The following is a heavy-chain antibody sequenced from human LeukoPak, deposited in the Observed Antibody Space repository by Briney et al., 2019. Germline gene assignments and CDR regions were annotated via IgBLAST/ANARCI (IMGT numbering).Heavy chain of an antibody. V-gene: IGHV3-48*01. J-gene: IGHJ4*02. CDR3: ARASPQQAFLFDY. D-gene: IGHD1/OR15-1a*01. CDR1: GGSISSSS. CDR2: IGSSSSSI. Sequence: PSETLSLTCTVSGGSISSSSYYWGWIRQPPGKGLEWVSYIGSSSSSIYYADSVKGRFTISRDNAKYSLYLQMNSLRAEDTAIYYCARASPQQAFLFDYWGQGTLVTVSS.